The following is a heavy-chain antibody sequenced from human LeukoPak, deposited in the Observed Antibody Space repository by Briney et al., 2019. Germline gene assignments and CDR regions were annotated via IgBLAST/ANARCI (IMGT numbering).Heavy chain of an antibody. CDR1: GYTFTSNY. D-gene: IGHD3-9*01. V-gene: IGHV1-46*01. CDR3: ARGRRYFGY. J-gene: IGHJ4*02. CDR2: ISPSGGST. Sequence: ASVKVSCKASGYTFTSNYMHWVRQAPGQGPEWMGVISPSGGSTTYAQKFQGRVTLTRDMSTSTDYLELSSLRSEDTAVYYCARGRRYFGYWGQGTLVTVSS.